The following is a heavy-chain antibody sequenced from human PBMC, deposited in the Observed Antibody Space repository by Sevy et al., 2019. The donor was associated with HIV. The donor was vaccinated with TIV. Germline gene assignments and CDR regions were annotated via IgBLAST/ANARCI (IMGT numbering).Heavy chain of an antibody. J-gene: IGHJ6*02. V-gene: IGHV4-31*03. CDR1: GGSISSGGYY. Sequence: SETLSLTCTVSGGSISSGGYYWSWIRQHPGKGLEWIGYIYYSGSTYYNPSLKSRVTISVDTSKNQFSLKLSSVTAADTAVYYCARDAAYYDILTGYYTPATYYGMDVWGQGTTVTVSS. D-gene: IGHD3-9*01. CDR3: ARDAAYYDILTGYYTPATYYGMDV. CDR2: IYYSGST.